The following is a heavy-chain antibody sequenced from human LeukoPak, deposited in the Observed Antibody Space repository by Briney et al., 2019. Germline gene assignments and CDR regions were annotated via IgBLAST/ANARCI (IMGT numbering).Heavy chain of an antibody. Sequence: PSETLSLTCTVSGGSISSYYWSWVRQPPGKGLEWIWHSFYSGSTNYNPSLKSRVTISVETTTYQFSLKLSSVTAADTAVDYYARIQSAGSGIYYATWFDPWGQGTPVTVSS. CDR3: ARIQSAGSGIYYATWFDP. J-gene: IGHJ5*02. D-gene: IGHD3-10*01. CDR1: GGSISSYY. V-gene: IGHV4-59*08. CDR2: SFYSGST.